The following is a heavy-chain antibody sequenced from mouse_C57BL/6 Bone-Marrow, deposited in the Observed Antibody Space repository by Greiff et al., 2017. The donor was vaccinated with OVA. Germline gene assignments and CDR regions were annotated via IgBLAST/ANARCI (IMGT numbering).Heavy chain of an antibody. D-gene: IGHD2-3*01. Sequence: VQLQQSGAELVRPGASVKLSCKASGYTFTDYYINWVKQRPGQGLEWIARIYPGSGNTYYNEKFKGKATLTAEKSSSTAYMQLSSLTSEDSAVYFCARGEVIYDGYYRGYFDYWGQGTTLTVSS. J-gene: IGHJ2*01. CDR3: ARGEVIYDGYYRGYFDY. CDR2: IYPGSGNT. CDR1: GYTFTDYY. V-gene: IGHV1-76*01.